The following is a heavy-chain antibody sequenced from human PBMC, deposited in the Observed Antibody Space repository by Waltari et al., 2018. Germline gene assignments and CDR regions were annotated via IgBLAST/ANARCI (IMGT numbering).Heavy chain of an antibody. Sequence: EVQLVESGGGLIQPGGSLRLSCAASGFTVSSNYMSWVRQAPGKGLEWVSVIYGGGSTYYADSVKGRFTISRDNSKNTLYLQMNSLRAEDTAVYYCARDGISYYYYGMDVWGQGTTVTVSS. CDR1: GFTVSSNY. D-gene: IGHD1-26*01. CDR2: IYGGGST. J-gene: IGHJ6*02. V-gene: IGHV3-53*01. CDR3: ARDGISYYYYGMDV.